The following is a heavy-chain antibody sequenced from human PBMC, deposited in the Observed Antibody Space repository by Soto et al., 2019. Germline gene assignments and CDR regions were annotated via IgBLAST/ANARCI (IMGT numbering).Heavy chain of an antibody. CDR2: IDGSGGTT. J-gene: IGHJ5*02. Sequence: PGGSLRLSCAASGFPFSSTDMTWVRQAPGKGLYWVSTIDGSGGTTYYAYSVKGRFTISRDNSMNTVYLQMNSLRADDTALYYCAKNSGWFNTWGQGALVTVSS. CDR3: AKNSGWFNT. D-gene: IGHD3-10*01. CDR1: GFPFSSTD. V-gene: IGHV3-23*01.